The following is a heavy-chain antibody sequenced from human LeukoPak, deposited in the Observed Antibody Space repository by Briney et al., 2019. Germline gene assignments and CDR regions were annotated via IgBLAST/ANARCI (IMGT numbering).Heavy chain of an antibody. D-gene: IGHD2-15*01. V-gene: IGHV3-48*02. Sequence: GGSLRLSCAASGLTFSDYTVNWVRQAPGKGLEWISNIYSGAGPKYYADSVKGRFTISRDNAENSVSLQMSSLRDEDTAVYYCAIVVVTNYGVDVWGQGTTVTVSS. CDR1: GLTFSDYT. J-gene: IGHJ6*02. CDR2: IYSGAGPK. CDR3: AIVVVTNYGVDV.